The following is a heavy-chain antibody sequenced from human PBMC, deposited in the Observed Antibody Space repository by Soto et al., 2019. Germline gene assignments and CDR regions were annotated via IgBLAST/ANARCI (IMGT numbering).Heavy chain of an antibody. J-gene: IGHJ4*02. V-gene: IGHV3-30-3*01. CDR1: GLTFASSS. D-gene: IGHD4-17*01. Sequence: GGSLRLSCTASGLTFASSSFHWVRQAPGKGLEWVAVISENGDRQYSTESVRGRFLISRDSSKNTVYLQMNSLRPEDTGVYFCARRLATTVSALGYWGQGALVTVSS. CDR3: ARRLATTVSALGY. CDR2: ISENGDRQ.